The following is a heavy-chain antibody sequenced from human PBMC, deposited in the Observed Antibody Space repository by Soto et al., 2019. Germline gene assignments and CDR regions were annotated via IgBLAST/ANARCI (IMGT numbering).Heavy chain of an antibody. CDR3: ARAGGTFREYGMDV. V-gene: IGHV3-13*01. J-gene: IGHJ6*02. CDR2: IGTAGDT. Sequence: EVQLVESGGGLVQPGGSLRLSCAASGFTFSSYDMHWVRQATGKGLEWVSAIGTAGDTYYPGSVKGRFTISRENAKNSLYIQMNSLRAGDTAVYYCARAGGTFREYGMDVWGQGTTVTVSS. D-gene: IGHD1-1*01. CDR1: GFTFSSYD.